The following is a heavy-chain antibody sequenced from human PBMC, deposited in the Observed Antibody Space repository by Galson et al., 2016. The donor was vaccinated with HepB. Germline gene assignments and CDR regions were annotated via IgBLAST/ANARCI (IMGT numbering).Heavy chain of an antibody. J-gene: IGHJ5*02. Sequence: SLRLSCAAPGFTFSSYTMHWVRQAPGKGLEWVAIILHDGRDKYYADSVKGRFTISRDNSKNTVYLQINSLRDEDTAVYYCTSDYGGFDPWGQGTLVTVSS. CDR1: GFTFSSYT. CDR3: TSDYGGFDP. V-gene: IGHV3-30*04. CDR2: ILHDGRDK. D-gene: IGHD4/OR15-4a*01.